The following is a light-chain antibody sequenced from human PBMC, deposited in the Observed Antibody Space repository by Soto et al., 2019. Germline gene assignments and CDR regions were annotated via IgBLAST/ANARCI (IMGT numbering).Light chain of an antibody. CDR2: DAS. Sequence: EVVLTQSPATQSLSPGERATLSCRASQSVSSYLAWYQQRPGQAPRLLIYDASNRATGVPARFSGSGSGTDFTLTISSLEPEDFAVYYCQHRANWPLTFGGGTKLGIK. CDR1: QSVSSY. J-gene: IGKJ4*01. CDR3: QHRANWPLT. V-gene: IGKV3-11*01.